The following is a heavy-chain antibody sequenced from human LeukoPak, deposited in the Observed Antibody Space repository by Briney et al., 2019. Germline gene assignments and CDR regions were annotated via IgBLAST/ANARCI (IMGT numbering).Heavy chain of an antibody. J-gene: IGHJ4*02. CDR3: ARDLKGYGSGSYYFDY. Sequence: SETLSLTCAVSGGSISSGSYYWSWIRQPAGKGLEWIGRIYTSGSTNYNPSLKSRVTISVDTSKNQFSLKLSSVTAADTAVYYCARDLKGYGSGSYYFDYWGQGTLVTVSS. CDR1: GGSISSGSYY. V-gene: IGHV4-61*02. CDR2: IYTSGST. D-gene: IGHD3-10*01.